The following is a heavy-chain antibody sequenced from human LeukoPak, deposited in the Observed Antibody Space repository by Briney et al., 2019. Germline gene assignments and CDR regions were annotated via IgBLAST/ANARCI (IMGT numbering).Heavy chain of an antibody. CDR2: FYYSGST. D-gene: IGHD1/OR15-1a*01. CDR1: GGSISSSSYY. Sequence: SETLSLTCTVSGGSISSSSYYWGWIRQPPGKGLEWIGSFYYSGSTYYNPSLKSRVTISVDTSKNQFSLKLSSVTAADTAVYYCARLNIGQNNDYWGQGTLVTVSS. V-gene: IGHV4-39*07. J-gene: IGHJ4*02. CDR3: ARLNIGQNNDY.